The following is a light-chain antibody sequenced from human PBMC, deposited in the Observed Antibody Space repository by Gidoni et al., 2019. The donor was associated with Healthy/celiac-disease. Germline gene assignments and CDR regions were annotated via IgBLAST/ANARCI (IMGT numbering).Light chain of an antibody. CDR3: QQSYG. Sequence: DIEMTQSPSSLSASVGDRVTITCRASQSISSYLNWYQQKPGKAPKLLIYAASSLQSGVPSRFSGSGSGTDFTLTISSLQPEDFATYYCQQSYGFGGGTKVGIK. J-gene: IGKJ4*01. CDR2: AAS. CDR1: QSISSY. V-gene: IGKV1-39*01.